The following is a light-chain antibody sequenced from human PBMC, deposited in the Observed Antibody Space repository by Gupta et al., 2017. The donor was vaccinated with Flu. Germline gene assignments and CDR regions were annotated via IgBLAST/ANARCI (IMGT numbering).Light chain of an antibody. CDR3: QQSFT. V-gene: IGKV3-20*01. J-gene: IGKJ3*01. CDR2: GAS. CDR1: QSVSSSY. Sequence: EIVLTQSPGTLSLSPGERATLSCRASQSVSSSYLAWYQQKPGQAPRLLIYGASSRATGIPDSFGGSGSGTDFTLTISRLEPEDFAVYYCQQSFTFGPGTKVDIK.